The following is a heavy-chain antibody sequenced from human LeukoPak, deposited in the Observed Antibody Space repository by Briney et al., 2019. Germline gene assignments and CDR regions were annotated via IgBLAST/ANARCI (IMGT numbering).Heavy chain of an antibody. J-gene: IGHJ5*02. V-gene: IGHV3-23*01. D-gene: IGHD2-2*01. CDR3: AKPTGCCSSTSCYGFDP. CDR1: GFTFSSYA. Sequence: GGSLRLSCAASGFTFSSYAMSWVRQAPGKGLEWVSAISGSGGSTYYADSVKGRFTISRDNSKNTLYLQMNSLRAEDTAVYYCAKPTGCCSSTSCYGFDPWGQGTLVTVSS. CDR2: ISGSGGST.